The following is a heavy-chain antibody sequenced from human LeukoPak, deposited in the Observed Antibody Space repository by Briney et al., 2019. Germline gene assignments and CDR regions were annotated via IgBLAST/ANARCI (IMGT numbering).Heavy chain of an antibody. D-gene: IGHD4-23*01. CDR3: AREKEYGGNSGAFGI. Sequence: PGRSLRLSCAASGFTFSSYAMHWVRQAPGKGLEWVAVISYDGSNKYYADSVKGRFTISRDNSKNTLYLQMNSLRAEDTAVYYCAREKEYGGNSGAFGIWGQGTMVTVSS. J-gene: IGHJ3*02. V-gene: IGHV3-30*04. CDR1: GFTFSSYA. CDR2: ISYDGSNK.